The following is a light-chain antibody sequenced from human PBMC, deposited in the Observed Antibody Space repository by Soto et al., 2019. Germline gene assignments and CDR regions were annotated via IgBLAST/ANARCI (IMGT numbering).Light chain of an antibody. J-gene: IGKJ1*01. CDR3: QQYGSSPGT. V-gene: IGKV3-20*01. Sequence: EIVLTQSPGTLSLSPGERSTLSCMASQSVSSSYLAWYQQKPGQAPRLLIYGASSRATGITDRFSGSGSGTDFTLTISRLEPEDFAVYYCQQYGSSPGTVGQGTKVEIK. CDR1: QSVSSSY. CDR2: GAS.